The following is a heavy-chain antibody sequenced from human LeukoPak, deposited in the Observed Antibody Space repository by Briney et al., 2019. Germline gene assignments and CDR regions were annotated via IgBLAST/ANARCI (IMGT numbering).Heavy chain of an antibody. D-gene: IGHD5-24*01. Sequence: SETLSLTCTVSGGSITSGEHYCSWIRQPPGKGLEWIGYVAYTGSTNYNPSLSSRVTMSVDTSKNQFSLKLSSVTAADTAVYYCAKEGRWLQFPPTDWGQGTLVTVSS. CDR1: GGSITSGEHY. J-gene: IGHJ4*02. CDR2: VAYTGST. CDR3: AKEGRWLQFPPTD. V-gene: IGHV4-30-4*01.